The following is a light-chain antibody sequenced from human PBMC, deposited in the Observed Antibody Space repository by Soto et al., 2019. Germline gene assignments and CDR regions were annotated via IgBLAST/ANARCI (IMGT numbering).Light chain of an antibody. CDR1: QSISSY. CDR3: QQSYSTLT. CDR2: AAS. V-gene: IGKV1-39*01. Sequence: DIQMTQSPSSLSASVGDRVTITCRASQSISSYLNWYQQKPGKAPKLLIYAASSLQSGVPSRFSGSGSGTDFTITISSLQPEDFATYYCQQSYSTLTFGPGTKVDIE. J-gene: IGKJ3*01.